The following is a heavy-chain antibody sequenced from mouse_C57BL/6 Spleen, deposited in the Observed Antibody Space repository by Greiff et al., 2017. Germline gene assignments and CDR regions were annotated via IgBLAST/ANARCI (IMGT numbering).Heavy chain of an antibody. CDR2: IRNKANGYTT. CDR1: GFTFTDYY. D-gene: IGHD1-1*01. V-gene: IGHV7-3*01. CDR3: ARDYYGSSYGSYYAMDY. J-gene: IGHJ4*01. Sequence: EVQLVESGGGLVQPGGSLSLSCAASGFTFTDYYMSWVRQPPGKALEWLGFIRNKANGYTTEYSASVKGRFTISRDNSQSILYLQMNALRAEDSATYYCARDYYGSSYGSYYAMDYWGQGTSVTVSS.